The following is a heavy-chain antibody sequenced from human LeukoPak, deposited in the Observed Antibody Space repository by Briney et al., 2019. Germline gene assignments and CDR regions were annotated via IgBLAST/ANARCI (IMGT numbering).Heavy chain of an antibody. CDR2: LYSDGTT. J-gene: IGHJ4*02. CDR3: ATASYSGWTASHDY. CDR1: GFTFSSYA. D-gene: IGHD6-6*01. V-gene: IGHV3-66*01. Sequence: GGSLRLSCAASGFTFSSYAMSWVRQAPGKGLEWVSVLYSDGTTYYVDSVKGRFTISSDNSKNTLCLQMNNLRAEDTAVYCCATASYSGWTASHDYWGQGTLVTVFS.